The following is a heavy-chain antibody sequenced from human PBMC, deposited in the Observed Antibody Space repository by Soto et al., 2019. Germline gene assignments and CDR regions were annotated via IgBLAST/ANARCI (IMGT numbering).Heavy chain of an antibody. J-gene: IGHJ6*03. CDR3: ATITMVRGVIKDYYMDV. CDR1: GGSISSYY. D-gene: IGHD3-10*01. V-gene: IGHV4-59*08. Sequence: SETLSLTCTVSGGSISSYYWSWIRQPPGKGLEWIGYIYYSGSTNYNPSLKSRVTISVDTSKNQFSLKLSSVTAADTAVYYCATITMVRGVIKDYYMDVWGKGTKVTVSS. CDR2: IYYSGST.